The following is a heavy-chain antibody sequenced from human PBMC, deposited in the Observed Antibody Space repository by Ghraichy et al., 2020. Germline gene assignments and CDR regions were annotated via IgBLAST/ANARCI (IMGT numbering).Heavy chain of an antibody. Sequence: SETLSLTCTVSGGSISGFYWSCIWQPPGKELDWIGYISYTGFTKYSPSLKSRLTMSLDTSKLQFSLKLNSVTAADTAVYFCARQRFAGDVSDNRGYYHDYWGQGTLVTVSS. CDR2: ISYTGFT. CDR1: GGSISGFY. D-gene: IGHD3-22*01. V-gene: IGHV4-59*01. CDR3: ARQRFAGDVSDNRGYYHDY. J-gene: IGHJ4*02.